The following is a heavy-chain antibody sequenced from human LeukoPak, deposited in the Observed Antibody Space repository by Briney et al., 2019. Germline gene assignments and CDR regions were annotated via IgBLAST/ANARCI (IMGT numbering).Heavy chain of an antibody. CDR2: IYHSGST. CDR3: AARGISWYFDL. CDR1: GCSITSGYY. V-gene: IGHV4-38-2*01. Sequence: PSETLSLTCAVSGCSITSGYYWGWIRQPPGKGLEWIGSIYHSGSTYYNPSLKSRVTISVDTSKNQFSLKLTSVTAADTAVYYCAARGISWYFDLWGRGTLVTVSS. D-gene: IGHD3-16*01. J-gene: IGHJ2*01.